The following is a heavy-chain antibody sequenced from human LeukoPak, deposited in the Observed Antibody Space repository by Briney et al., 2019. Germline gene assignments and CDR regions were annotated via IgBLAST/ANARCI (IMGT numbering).Heavy chain of an antibody. Sequence: ASVKVSCKASGYTFTSYYMHWARQAPGQGLEWMGIINPSGGSTSYAQKFQGRVTMTRDTSTSTVYMELSSLRSEDTAVYYCARVTHADYVIEYFQHWGQGTLVTVSS. CDR2: INPSGGST. CDR1: GYTFTSYY. J-gene: IGHJ1*01. CDR3: ARVTHADYVIEYFQH. V-gene: IGHV1-46*01. D-gene: IGHD4-17*01.